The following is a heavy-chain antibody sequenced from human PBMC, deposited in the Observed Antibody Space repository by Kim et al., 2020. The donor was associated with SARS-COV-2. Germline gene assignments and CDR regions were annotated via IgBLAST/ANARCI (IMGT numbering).Heavy chain of an antibody. CDR1: GFNFNGYA. CDR2: ISGSGDNT. Sequence: GGSLRLSCAASGFNFNGYAMSWVRQAPGKGLEWVSGISGSGDNTYYTDSVKGRFTISRDNSKNTLYLQMNSLRAEDTAVYYCAKASLGMGILSSWGQGTLVTVSS. CDR3: AKASLGMGILSS. V-gene: IGHV3-23*01. J-gene: IGHJ5*02. D-gene: IGHD6-13*01.